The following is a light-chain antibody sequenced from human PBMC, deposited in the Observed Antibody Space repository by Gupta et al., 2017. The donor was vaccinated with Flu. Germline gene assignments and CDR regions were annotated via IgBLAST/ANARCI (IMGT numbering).Light chain of an antibody. J-gene: IGKJ4*01. CDR3: QQDDDLPLT. CDR1: QDISNH. Sequence: DIQMTQSPSSLSASVGDRVTITCQASQDISNHLNWYQQKPGKAPKLLIYDASNLETGVPSSFSGSGSGTDFTLTISSLQPEDFAAYFCQQDDDLPLTFGGGTKVEIK. CDR2: DAS. V-gene: IGKV1-33*01.